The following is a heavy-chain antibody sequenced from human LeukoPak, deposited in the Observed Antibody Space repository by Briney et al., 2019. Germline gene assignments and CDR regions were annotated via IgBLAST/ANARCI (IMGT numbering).Heavy chain of an antibody. D-gene: IGHD5-12*01. Sequence: GGSLRLSCTASGFTCSNYDMHWVRQVPGEGLEWVSGIGKAGDTHYPGSVKGRFTISRENGRNSLYLQMNSLRAGDTAVYYCPREPSGHCLDVWGQGTSVTVSS. J-gene: IGHJ6*02. CDR2: IGKAGDT. V-gene: IGHV3-13*01. CDR1: GFTCSNYD. CDR3: PREPSGHCLDV.